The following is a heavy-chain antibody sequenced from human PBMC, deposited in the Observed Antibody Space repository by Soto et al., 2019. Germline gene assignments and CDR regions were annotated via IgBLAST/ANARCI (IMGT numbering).Heavy chain of an antibody. CDR3: ARHDWNGVDY. Sequence: QLQLQESGPGLVKPSETLSLTCTVSGGSISSSSDFWGWIRQPPGKGLERIGSTYYSGSTYYNPSLKSRVTISVDTSKNQFSLKLSSVTAADTAVYYCARHDWNGVDYWGQGTLVTVSS. D-gene: IGHD1-1*01. J-gene: IGHJ4*02. CDR1: GGSISSSSDF. CDR2: TYYSGST. V-gene: IGHV4-39*01.